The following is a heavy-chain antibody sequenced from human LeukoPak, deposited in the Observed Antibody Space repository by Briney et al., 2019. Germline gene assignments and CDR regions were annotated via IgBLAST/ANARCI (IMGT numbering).Heavy chain of an antibody. V-gene: IGHV1-18*01. CDR1: GGTFSSYA. CDR3: ARSRAALLVDY. D-gene: IGHD3-10*01. J-gene: IGHJ4*02. CDR2: ISAYNGNT. Sequence: ASVKVSCKASGGTFSSYAISWVRQAPGQGLEWMGWISAYNGNTNYAQKLQGRVTMTTDTSTSTAYMELRSLRSDDTAVYYCARSRAALLVDYWGQGTLVTVSS.